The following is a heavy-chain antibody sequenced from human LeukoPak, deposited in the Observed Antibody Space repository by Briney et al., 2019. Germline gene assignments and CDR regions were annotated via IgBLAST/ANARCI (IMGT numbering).Heavy chain of an antibody. D-gene: IGHD6-6*01. Sequence: SETLSLTCSVSSVSISSYDWSWVRQSPGKGLEWIGYSHSSGDTSYSPSLKSRVTISLDTSKNQFSLRLSSVTAADTAVYFCAKGEYSRTSYYHYDTYVWGKGTTVTVSS. CDR1: SVSISSYD. CDR3: AKGEYSRTSYYHYDTYV. J-gene: IGHJ6*03. V-gene: IGHV4-59*01. CDR2: SHSSGDT.